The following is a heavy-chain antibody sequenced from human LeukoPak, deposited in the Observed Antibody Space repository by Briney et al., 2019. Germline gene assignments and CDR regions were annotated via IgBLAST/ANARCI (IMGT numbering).Heavy chain of an antibody. D-gene: IGHD4-17*01. CDR2: IIPIFGTA. V-gene: IGHV1-69*13. Sequence: ASMKVSCKASGGTFSSYAISWVRQAPGQGLEWMGGIIPIFGTANYAQKFQGRVTITADESTSTAYMELSSLRSEDTAVYYCAKQPTGGLHYYYYMDVWGKGTTVTISS. CDR1: GGTFSSYA. CDR3: AKQPTGGLHYYYYMDV. J-gene: IGHJ6*03.